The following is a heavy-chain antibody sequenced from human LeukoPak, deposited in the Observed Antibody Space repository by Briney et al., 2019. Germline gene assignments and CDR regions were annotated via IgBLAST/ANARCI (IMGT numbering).Heavy chain of an antibody. CDR1: GFTFRIYG. Sequence: GGSLRLSCAASGFTFRIYGMNWVRQAPGKGLEWVSDISPGGEIPYYADSVKGRFTISRDNSKDTVSLQMNSLRAEDTAVYYCAKLWDYGSGSYYIGYFDYWGQGTLVTVSS. J-gene: IGHJ4*02. D-gene: IGHD3-10*01. CDR3: AKLWDYGSGSYYIGYFDY. CDR2: ISPGGEIP. V-gene: IGHV3-23*01.